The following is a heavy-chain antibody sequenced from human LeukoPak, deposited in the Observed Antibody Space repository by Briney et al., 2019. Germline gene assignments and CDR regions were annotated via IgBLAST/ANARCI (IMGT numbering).Heavy chain of an antibody. CDR2: INHSGST. CDR3: ARGGTYYDFWSGYYPFDY. D-gene: IGHD3-3*01. V-gene: IGHV4-34*01. Sequence: SETLSLTCAVYGGSFSGYYWRWIRQPPGKGLEWIGEINHSGSTNYNPSLKSRVTISVDTSKNQFSLKLSSVTAADTAVYYCARGGTYYDFWSGYYPFDYWGQGTLVTVSS. CDR1: GGSFSGYY. J-gene: IGHJ4*02.